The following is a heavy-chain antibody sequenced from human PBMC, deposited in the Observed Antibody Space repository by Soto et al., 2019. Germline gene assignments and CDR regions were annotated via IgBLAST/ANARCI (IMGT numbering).Heavy chain of an antibody. Sequence: LGESLKISCKGSGYSFTSYWISWVRQMPGKGLEWMGRIDPSDSYTNYSPPFQGHVTISADKSISTAYLQWSSLKASDTAMYYCARHRGSYYDSSDLGVDYWGQGTLVTVSS. CDR3: ARHRGSYYDSSDLGVDY. V-gene: IGHV5-10-1*01. D-gene: IGHD3-22*01. J-gene: IGHJ4*02. CDR2: IDPSDSYT. CDR1: GYSFTSYW.